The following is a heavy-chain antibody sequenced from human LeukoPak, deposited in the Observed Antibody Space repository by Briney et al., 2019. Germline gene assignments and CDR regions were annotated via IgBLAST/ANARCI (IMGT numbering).Heavy chain of an antibody. CDR1: RFTFDDYT. CDR2: ISWDGDST. CDR3: ARDSPSYYDSSGY. Sequence: GGSLRLSCAASRFTFDDYTMHWVRQAPGKGLEWVSLISWDGDSTYYADSVKGRFTISRDNAKNSLYLQMNSLRAEDTAVYYCARDSPSYYDSSGYWGQGTLVTVSS. V-gene: IGHV3-43*01. D-gene: IGHD3-22*01. J-gene: IGHJ4*02.